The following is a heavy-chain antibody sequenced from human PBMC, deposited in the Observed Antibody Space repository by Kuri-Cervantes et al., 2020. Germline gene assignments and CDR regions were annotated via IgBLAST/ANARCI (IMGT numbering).Heavy chain of an antibody. CDR2: IYHSGST. CDR1: GGSFSGYY. V-gene: IGHV4-38-2*01. Sequence: ESLKISCAVYGGSFSGYYWGWIRQPPGKGLEWIGSIYHSGSTYYNPSLKSRVTISVDTSKNQFSLKLSSVTAADTAVYYCARHAVPMTTVTPWGQGTLVTVSS. CDR3: ARHAVPMTTVTP. D-gene: IGHD4-17*01. J-gene: IGHJ5*02.